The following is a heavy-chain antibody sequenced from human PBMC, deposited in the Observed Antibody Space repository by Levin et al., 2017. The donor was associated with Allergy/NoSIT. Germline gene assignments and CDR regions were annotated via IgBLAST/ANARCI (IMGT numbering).Heavy chain of an antibody. J-gene: IGHJ1*01. D-gene: IGHD6-13*01. V-gene: IGHV4-4*02. CDR2: IYHSGST. CDR1: GGSISSSNW. Sequence: SCAVSGGSISSSNWWSWVRQPPGKGLEWIGEIYHSGSTNYNPSLKSRVTISVDKSKNQFSLKLSSVTAADTAVYYCARGYSSSWSTIDAEYFQHWGQGTLVTVSS. CDR3: ARGYSSSWSTIDAEYFQH.